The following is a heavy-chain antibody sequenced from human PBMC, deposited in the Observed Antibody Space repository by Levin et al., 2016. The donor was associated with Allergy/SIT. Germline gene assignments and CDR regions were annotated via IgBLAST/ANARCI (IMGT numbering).Heavy chain of an antibody. D-gene: IGHD2-2*01. CDR3: ARVPAAMKAFDY. J-gene: IGHJ4*02. V-gene: IGHV3-72*01. CDR2: TRNKANSYTT. Sequence: WIRQPPGKGLEWVGRTRNKANSYTTEYAASVKGRFTISRDDSKNSLYLQMNSLKTEDTAVYYCARVPAAMKAFDYWGQGTLVTVSS.